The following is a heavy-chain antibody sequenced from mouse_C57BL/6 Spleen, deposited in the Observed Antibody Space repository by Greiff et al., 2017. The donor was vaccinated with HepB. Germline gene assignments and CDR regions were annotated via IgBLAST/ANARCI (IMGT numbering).Heavy chain of an antibody. CDR3: ARSRGSSIDD. CDR1: GYTFTSYW. Sequence: QVQLQQPGAELVRPGSSVKLSCKASGYTFTSYWMHWVKQRPIQGLEWIGNIDPSDSETHYNQKFKDKATLTVDKSSSTAYMQLSSLTSEDSAVYYCARSRGSSIDDWGTGTTVTVSS. J-gene: IGHJ1*03. CDR2: IDPSDSET. D-gene: IGHD1-1*01. V-gene: IGHV1-52*01.